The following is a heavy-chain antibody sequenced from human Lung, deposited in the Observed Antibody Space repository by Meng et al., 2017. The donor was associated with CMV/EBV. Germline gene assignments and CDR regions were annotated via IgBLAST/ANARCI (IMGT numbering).Heavy chain of an antibody. CDR3: ARGELLWDY. CDR1: GDSISSGEYF. D-gene: IGHD2-2*01. CDR2: MDYRGST. J-gene: IGHJ4*02. Sequence: VTLQESGPGLVKPYQTLSLTCTGSGDSISSGEYFWSWIRQPPGKGLEWIGYMDYRGSTFYNPSLKSRVTISVDTSKNQFSLKLSSVTAADTAVYFCARGELLWDYWGQGTLVTVSS. V-gene: IGHV4-30-4*01.